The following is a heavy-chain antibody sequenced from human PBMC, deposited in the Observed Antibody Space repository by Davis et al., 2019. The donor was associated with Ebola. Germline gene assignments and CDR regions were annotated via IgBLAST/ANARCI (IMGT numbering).Heavy chain of an antibody. CDR3: AKGGYSSGWYGAFFDY. D-gene: IGHD6-19*01. CDR1: GFTFSSYA. CDR2: ISGSGGST. Sequence: GGSLRLSCAASGFTFSSYAMSWVRQAPGKGLEWVSVISGSGGSTYYADSVKGRFTISRDNSKNTLYLQMNSLRAEDTAVYYCAKGGYSSGWYGAFFDYWGQGTLVTVSS. V-gene: IGHV3-23*01. J-gene: IGHJ4*02.